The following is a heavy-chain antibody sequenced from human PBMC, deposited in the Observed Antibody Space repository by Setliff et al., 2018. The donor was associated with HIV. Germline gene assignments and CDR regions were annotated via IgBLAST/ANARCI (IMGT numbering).Heavy chain of an antibody. J-gene: IGHJ6*03. V-gene: IGHV4-39*01. CDR3: ARLGRVAAAGSSSYMDV. CDR1: GGSISSSSYY. CDR2: IYYSGST. D-gene: IGHD6-13*01. Sequence: PSETLSLTCTVSGGSISSSSYYWGWIRQPPGKGLEWIGSIYYSGSTYYNPSLKSRVTISVDTSKNQFSLKLSSVTAADTAVYYCARLGRVAAAGSSSYMDVWGKGTTVTSP.